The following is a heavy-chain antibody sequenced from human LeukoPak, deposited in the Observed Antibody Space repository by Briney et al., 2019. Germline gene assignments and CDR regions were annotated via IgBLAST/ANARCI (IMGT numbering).Heavy chain of an antibody. J-gene: IGHJ6*02. CDR3: ARDGRGAIYGMDV. V-gene: IGHV3-21*01. Sequence: GGSLRLSCAASGFTFSSYSMNWVRQAPGKGLEWVSSISSSSSYIYYADSVKGRFTISRDNAKNSLYLQMNSLRAEDTAVYYCARDGRGAIYGMDVWGQGTTVTVSS. CDR1: GFTFSSYS. CDR2: ISSSSSYI.